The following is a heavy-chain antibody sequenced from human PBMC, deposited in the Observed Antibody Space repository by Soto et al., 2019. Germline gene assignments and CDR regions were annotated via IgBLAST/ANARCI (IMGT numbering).Heavy chain of an antibody. CDR2: IYYSGST. Sequence: QVQLQESGPGLVKPSQTLSLTCTFSGGSISSGGYYWSWIRQHPGKGLEWIGYIYYSGSTYYNPSLKSRVTISVDTSKNQFSLKLSSVTAADTAVYYCARVDRKKYYYYGMDVWGQGTTVNVSS. J-gene: IGHJ6*02. V-gene: IGHV4-31*03. CDR3: ARVDRKKYYYYGMDV. CDR1: GGSISSGGYY. D-gene: IGHD3-9*01.